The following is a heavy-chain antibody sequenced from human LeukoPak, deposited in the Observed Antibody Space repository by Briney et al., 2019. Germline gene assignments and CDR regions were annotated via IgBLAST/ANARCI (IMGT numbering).Heavy chain of an antibody. V-gene: IGHV3-30*04. CDR1: GFTFSSYA. Sequence: GRSLRLSCAASGFTFSSYAMHWVRQAPGKGLQWVAVISYDGGNKYYADSVKGRFTIPRGNSKNTMYLQMNSLRAEDTAVYYCARVATTSFDYWGQGARVTVSS. CDR3: ARVATTSFDY. D-gene: IGHD1-26*01. CDR2: ISYDGGNK. J-gene: IGHJ4*02.